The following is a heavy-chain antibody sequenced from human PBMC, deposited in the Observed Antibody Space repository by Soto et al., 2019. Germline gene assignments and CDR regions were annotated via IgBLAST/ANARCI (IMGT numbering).Heavy chain of an antibody. D-gene: IGHD2-2*01. Sequence: ASLKVSCNTSGYTFSNYGITWVRQAPGQPLQWLGWISLYSDGTNYAQKFQGRVSMTTDTSTTTDYMELRSLRSEDTAVYYCARVVPGDEAWFCXWGQGTLVTVSX. CDR2: ISLYSDGT. CDR1: GYTFSNYG. V-gene: IGHV1-18*01. CDR3: ARVVPGDEAWFCX. J-gene: IGHJ5*02.